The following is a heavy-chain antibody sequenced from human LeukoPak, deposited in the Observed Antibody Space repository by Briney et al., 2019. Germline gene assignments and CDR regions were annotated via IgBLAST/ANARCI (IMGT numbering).Heavy chain of an antibody. D-gene: IGHD6-6*01. CDR3: ARWGSSRQSDWFDP. J-gene: IGHJ5*02. V-gene: IGHV1-2*02. CDR1: GYTFTGYY. CDR2: INPNSGGT. Sequence: ASVKVSCKASGYTFTGYYMHWVRQAPGQGLEWMGWINPNSGGTNYAQKFQGRVTMTRDTSISTAYMELSRLRSDDTAVYYCARWGSSRQSDWFDPWGQGTLVTVSS.